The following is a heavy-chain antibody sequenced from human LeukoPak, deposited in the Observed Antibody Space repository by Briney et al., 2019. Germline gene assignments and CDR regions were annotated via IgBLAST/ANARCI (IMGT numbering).Heavy chain of an antibody. V-gene: IGHV4-30-2*01. J-gene: IGHJ4*02. CDR3: ARAPYDILNGYFLFDS. D-gene: IGHD3-9*01. Sequence: SSETLSLTCAVSGSAVSSDDHFWSWIRQPPGRGLEWIGYIYHRGSTSYNPSLRSRVTVSLDKSRNQFSLNLYSVTAADTAVYYCARAPYDILNGYFLFDSWGQGTLITVSS. CDR2: IYHRGST. CDR1: GSAVSSDDHF.